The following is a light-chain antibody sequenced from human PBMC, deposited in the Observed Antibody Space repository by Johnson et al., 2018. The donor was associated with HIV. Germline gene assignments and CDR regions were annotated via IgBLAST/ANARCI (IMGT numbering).Light chain of an antibody. CDR3: GTWDSGLVAGYV. V-gene: IGLV1-51*01. CDR1: SSNIGNNY. Sequence: QSVLTQPPSVSAAPGQTVTISCSGSSSNIGNNYVSWYQQLPGTVPKLLIYDNNKRPSGIPDRFSGSKSGTSATLGITGLQTGDEADHYCGTWDSGLVAGYVCGPGTMVTVL. J-gene: IGLJ1*01. CDR2: DNN.